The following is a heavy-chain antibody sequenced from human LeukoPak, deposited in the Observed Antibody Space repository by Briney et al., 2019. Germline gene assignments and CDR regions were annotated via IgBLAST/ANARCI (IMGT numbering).Heavy chain of an antibody. CDR1: GFTFSSYG. Sequence: SGRSLRLSCAASGFTFSSYGMHWVRQAPGKGLEWVSLISSDGSSQYYADSVKGRFTISRDTSNNTLYLQMNSLRAEDTAVYYCIRDSSSSFDYWGQGTLVTVSS. J-gene: IGHJ4*02. D-gene: IGHD6-13*01. CDR2: ISSDGSSQ. V-gene: IGHV3-30-3*01. CDR3: IRDSSSSFDY.